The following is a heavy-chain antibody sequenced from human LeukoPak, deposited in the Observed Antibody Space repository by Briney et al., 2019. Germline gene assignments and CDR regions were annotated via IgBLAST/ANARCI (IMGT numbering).Heavy chain of an antibody. D-gene: IGHD5-18*01. CDR2: ISAHNGNT. J-gene: IGHJ4*02. CDR1: GYTFTSYG. CDR3: ARAYTAMVSFDY. V-gene: IGHV1-18*04. Sequence: ASVKVSCKASGYTFTSYGISWVRQAPGQGLEWMGWISAHNGNTNYAQKLQGRVTMTTDTSTSTAYMELRSLRSDDTAVYYCARAYTAMVSFDYWGQGTLVTVSS.